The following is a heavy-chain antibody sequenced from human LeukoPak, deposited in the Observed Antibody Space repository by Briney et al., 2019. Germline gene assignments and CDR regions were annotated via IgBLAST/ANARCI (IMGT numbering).Heavy chain of an antibody. J-gene: IGHJ3*02. CDR1: GGSISSGDYY. Sequence: SQTLSLTCTVSGGSISSGDYYWSWIRQPPGKGLEWIGYIYYSGSTYYNPSLKSRVTISVDTSKNRFSLKLSSVTAADTAVYYCATHSSGYDSGNDAFDIWGQGTMVTVSS. CDR3: ATHSSGYDSGNDAFDI. CDR2: IYYSGST. D-gene: IGHD3-22*01. V-gene: IGHV4-30-4*08.